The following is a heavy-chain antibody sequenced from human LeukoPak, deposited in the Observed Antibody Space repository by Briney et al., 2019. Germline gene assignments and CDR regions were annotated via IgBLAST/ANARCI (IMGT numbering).Heavy chain of an antibody. CDR1: GGSISSYY. J-gene: IGHJ4*02. D-gene: IGHD3-22*01. Sequence: SETLSLTCTVSGGSISSYYWSWIRQPPGKGLEWIGEINHSGSTNYNPSLKSRVTISVDTSKNQFSLKLSSVTAADTAVYYCARRRRYYYDSSGYWPFDYWGQGTLVTVSS. CDR2: INHSGST. CDR3: ARRRRYYYDSSGYWPFDY. V-gene: IGHV4-34*01.